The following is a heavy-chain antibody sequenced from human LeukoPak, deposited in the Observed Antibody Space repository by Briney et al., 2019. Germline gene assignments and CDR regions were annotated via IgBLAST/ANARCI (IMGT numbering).Heavy chain of an antibody. CDR3: AKAGSYDRYYFDY. CDR2: ISGSGGST. J-gene: IGHJ4*02. D-gene: IGHD1-26*01. Sequence: PGGSLRLSCAASGFTFSSYAMSWVRQAPGKGLERVSAISGSGGSTYYADSVKGRFTISRDNSKNTLYLQMNSLRAEDTAVYYCAKAGSYDRYYFDYWGQGTLVTVSS. CDR1: GFTFSSYA. V-gene: IGHV3-23*01.